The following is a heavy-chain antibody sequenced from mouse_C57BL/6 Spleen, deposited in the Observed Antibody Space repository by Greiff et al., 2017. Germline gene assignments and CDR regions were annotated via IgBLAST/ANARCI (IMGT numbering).Heavy chain of an antibody. V-gene: IGHV3-6*01. CDR2: ISYDGSN. CDR3: ARDLDYYGSSYAMDY. CDR1: GYSITSGYY. D-gene: IGHD1-1*01. J-gene: IGHJ4*01. Sequence: EVKVEESGPGLVKPSQSLSPTCSVTGYSITSGYYWNWIRQFPGNKLEWMGYISYDGSNNYNPSLKNRISITRDTSKNQFFLKLNSVTTEDTATYYCARDLDYYGSSYAMDYWGQGTSVTVSS.